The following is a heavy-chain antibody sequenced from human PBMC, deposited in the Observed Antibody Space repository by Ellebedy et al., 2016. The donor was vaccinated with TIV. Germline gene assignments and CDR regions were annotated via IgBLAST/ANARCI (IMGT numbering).Heavy chain of an antibody. D-gene: IGHD5-24*01. V-gene: IGHV1-3*01. CDR2: INAGNGNT. Sequence: AASVKVSCKASGYTFTSYAMHWVRQAPGQRLEWMGWINAGNGNTKYSQKFQGRVTITRDTSSSTAYMELSSLRSEDTAVYYCARDSSRRDGYNYYGFDPWGQGTLVTVSS. J-gene: IGHJ5*02. CDR3: ARDSSRRDGYNYYGFDP. CDR1: GYTFTSYA.